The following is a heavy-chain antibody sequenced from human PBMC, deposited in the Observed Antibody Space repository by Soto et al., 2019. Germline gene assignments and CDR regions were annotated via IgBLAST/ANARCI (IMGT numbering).Heavy chain of an antibody. V-gene: IGHV4-34*01. Sequence: QVQLQQWGAGLLKPSETLSLTCAVYGGSFSGYYWSWVRQPPGKGLEWIGEINHSGSTNYNPSLKSRVTISVDTSKNQFSLKLSSVTAADTAVYYCARSGEVAHDYWGQGTLVTVSS. CDR1: GGSFSGYY. CDR2: INHSGST. D-gene: IGHD1-26*01. CDR3: ARSGEVAHDY. J-gene: IGHJ4*02.